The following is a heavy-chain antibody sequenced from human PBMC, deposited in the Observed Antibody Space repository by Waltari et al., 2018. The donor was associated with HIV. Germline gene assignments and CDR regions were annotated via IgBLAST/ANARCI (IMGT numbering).Heavy chain of an antibody. CDR3: ARLAGVVANNDY. CDR1: GGSFSGYY. CDR2: INHSGST. D-gene: IGHD2-15*01. Sequence: QVQLQQWGAGLLKPSETLSLTCAVYGGSFSGYYWSWIRQPPGKGLEWIGEINHSGSTNYNPSLKSRVTISVDTSKNQFSLKLSSVTAADTAVYYCARLAGVVANNDYWGQGTLVTVSS. V-gene: IGHV4-34*01. J-gene: IGHJ4*02.